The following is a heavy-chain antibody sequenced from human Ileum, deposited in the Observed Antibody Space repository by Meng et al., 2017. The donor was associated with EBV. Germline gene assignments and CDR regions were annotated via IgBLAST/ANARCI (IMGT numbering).Heavy chain of an antibody. CDR2: INATNVNR. J-gene: IGHJ4*02. V-gene: IGHV1-3*01. CDR1: GYIFKSYT. D-gene: IGHD3-10*01. Sequence: QVQLGQVGAEVKKPGASVKVTCKASGYIFKSYTMHWVRQAPGQRLEWLGWINATNVNRKYSQKFQGRVTINTDTSESTVYMELRSLTSGDTALYYCARDPEGGSYSLNFWGQGTMVTVSS. CDR3: ARDPEGGSYSLNF.